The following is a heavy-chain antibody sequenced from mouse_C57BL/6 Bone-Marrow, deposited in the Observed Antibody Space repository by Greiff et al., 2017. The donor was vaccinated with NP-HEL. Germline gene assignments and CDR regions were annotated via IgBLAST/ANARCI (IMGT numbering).Heavy chain of an antibody. CDR1: GYTFTSYW. Sequence: QVQLKQPGAELVKPGASVKLSCKASGYTFTSYWMQWVKQRPGQGLEWIGEIDPSDSYTNYNQKFKGKATLTVDTSSSTAYMQLSSLTSEDSAVYYCARDGSSLHWYFDVWGTGTTVTVSS. J-gene: IGHJ1*03. CDR2: IDPSDSYT. CDR3: ARDGSSLHWYFDV. V-gene: IGHV1-50*01. D-gene: IGHD1-1*01.